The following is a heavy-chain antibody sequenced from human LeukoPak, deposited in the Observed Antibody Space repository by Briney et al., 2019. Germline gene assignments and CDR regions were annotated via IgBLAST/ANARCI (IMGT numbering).Heavy chain of an antibody. J-gene: IGHJ4*02. CDR3: ARESWSSPHY. D-gene: IGHD1-26*01. Sequence: ASEKVSCKASGYTFTSYGVSWVRQAPGQGLEWMGWISAYNGNTNYAQKLQGSVTMTTDTSTSTAYMELRSLRSDDTAVYYCARESWSSPHYWGQGTLVTVSS. V-gene: IGHV1-18*01. CDR1: GYTFTSYG. CDR2: ISAYNGNT.